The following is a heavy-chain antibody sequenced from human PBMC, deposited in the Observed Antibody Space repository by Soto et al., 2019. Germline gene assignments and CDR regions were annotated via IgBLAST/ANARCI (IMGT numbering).Heavy chain of an antibody. CDR3: VRESAVSGRDWFDT. Sequence: SETLSLTCSASGGSISSCRSSWNCIRQSPGKGLEWIARIYHSGSTYSNPSLKSRVSISVDRPENQFSLKLSSVAAADTAVYYCVRESAVSGRDWFDTWGPGTLVTVSS. V-gene: IGHV4-30-2*06. J-gene: IGHJ5*02. CDR1: GGSISSCRSS. D-gene: IGHD2-21*01. CDR2: IYHSGST.